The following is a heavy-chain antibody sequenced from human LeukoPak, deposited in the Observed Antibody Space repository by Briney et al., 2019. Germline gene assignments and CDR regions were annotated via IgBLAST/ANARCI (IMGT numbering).Heavy chain of an antibody. CDR1: GFAFSSFW. J-gene: IGHJ6*02. V-gene: IGHV3-7*01. CDR3: TRNRGLDV. CDR2: IKPEGSEK. Sequence: GGSLGLSCAASGFAFSSFWMSWVRQAPGKGLEWVANIKPEGSEKYYVDSVKGRFTISRDNAKNSLYLQMNSLRAEDTAVYYCTRNRGLDVWGQGTTVTVSS. D-gene: IGHD6-25*01.